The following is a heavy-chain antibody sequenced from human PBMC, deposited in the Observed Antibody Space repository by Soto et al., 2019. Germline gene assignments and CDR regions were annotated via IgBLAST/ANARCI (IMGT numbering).Heavy chain of an antibody. V-gene: IGHV1-8*01. CDR3: ARARRGQNGGFDI. J-gene: IGHJ3*02. CDR2: MNPNTGTT. CDR1: GYTFTTYD. D-gene: IGHD2-8*01. Sequence: QVQLVQSGAEVKKPGASVKVSCKTSGYTFTTYDISWVRQATGQGLEWMGWMNPNTGTTGYAQKLQGRVTVTWNTSISTAYMELSSLRSEDTATYYCARARRGQNGGFDIWGQGTMVTVSS.